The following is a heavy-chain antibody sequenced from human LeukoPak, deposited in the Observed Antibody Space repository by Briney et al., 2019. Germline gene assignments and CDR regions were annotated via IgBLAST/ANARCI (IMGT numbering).Heavy chain of an antibody. CDR2: IYYSGST. CDR1: GGSISSYY. D-gene: IGHD3-9*01. Sequence: PSETLSLTCTVSGGSISSYYWSWIRQPPGKGLEWIGYIYYSGSTNYNPSLKSRVTISVDTSKNQFSLKLSSVTAADTAVYYCARHGRERIVNYDILTGYPGAFDIWGQGTMVTVSS. J-gene: IGHJ3*02. CDR3: ARHGRERIVNYDILTGYPGAFDI. V-gene: IGHV4-59*08.